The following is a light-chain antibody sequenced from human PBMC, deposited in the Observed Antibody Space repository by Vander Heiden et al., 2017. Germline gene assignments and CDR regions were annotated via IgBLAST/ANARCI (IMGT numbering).Light chain of an antibody. J-gene: IGKJ5*01. V-gene: IGKV3-11*01. CDR1: QGVSSY. Sequence: IVLTQSPATLSSSPGERATLPCRASQGVSSYLAWYQQKPGQAPRLLIYDASNRATGIPARFSGSGSGTDFTLTISSLEPEDFAVYYCQQRSNWPPRITFGQGTRLEIK. CDR3: QQRSNWPPRIT. CDR2: DAS.